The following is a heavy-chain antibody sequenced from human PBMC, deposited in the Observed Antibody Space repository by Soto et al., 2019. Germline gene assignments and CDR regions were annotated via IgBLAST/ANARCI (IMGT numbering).Heavy chain of an antibody. CDR1: GFTFSSYG. CDR3: ARDDNYYDSSGYLCY. CDR2: IWYDGSNK. V-gene: IGHV3-33*01. D-gene: IGHD3-22*01. J-gene: IGHJ4*02. Sequence: PGGSLRLSCAASGFTFSSYGMHWVRQAPGKGLEWVAVIWYDGSNKYYADSVKGRFTISRDNSKNTLYLQMNSLRAEDTAVYYCARDDNYYDSSGYLCYWGQGTLVTVSS.